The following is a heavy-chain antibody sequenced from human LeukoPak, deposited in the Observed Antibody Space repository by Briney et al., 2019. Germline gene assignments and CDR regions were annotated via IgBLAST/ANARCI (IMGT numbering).Heavy chain of an antibody. CDR2: IYYTGST. CDR3: ARGGNYWPQWWFDP. J-gene: IGHJ5*02. Sequence: SETLSLTCTVSGCSISTYYWSWIRQPPGKGLEWIGYIYYTGSTSYNPSLKSRVTMSLDASKNQFSLELNSVTPADTAVYYCARGGNYWPQWWFDPWGRGTLVSVSS. CDR1: GCSISTYY. V-gene: IGHV4-59*01. D-gene: IGHD1-26*01.